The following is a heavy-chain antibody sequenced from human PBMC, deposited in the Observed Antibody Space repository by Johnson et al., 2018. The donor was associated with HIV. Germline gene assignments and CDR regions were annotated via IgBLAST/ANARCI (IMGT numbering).Heavy chain of an antibody. Sequence: QVQLVESGGGLVQPGGSLRLSCAASGFTFSSFAMHWVRQAPGKGLEWVAVIWYDGSNKYHADSVKGRFTISSDNSKNTLYLQMNSLRAEDTALYYCARFRQWLVFPAFDIWGQGTMVTVSS. V-gene: IGHV3-33*08. J-gene: IGHJ3*02. CDR1: GFTFSSFA. CDR2: IWYDGSNK. CDR3: ARFRQWLVFPAFDI. D-gene: IGHD6-19*01.